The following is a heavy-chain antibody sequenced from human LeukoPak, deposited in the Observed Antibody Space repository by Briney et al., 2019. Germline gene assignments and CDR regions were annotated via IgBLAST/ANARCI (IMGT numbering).Heavy chain of an antibody. CDR1: GGTFSSYA. J-gene: IGHJ5*02. CDR3: ATSRYDFWSDLSPHGDWFDP. D-gene: IGHD3-3*01. CDR2: IIPIFGTA. Sequence: GSSVKVSCKASGGTFSSYAISWVRQAPGQGLEWMGGIIPIFGTANYAQKFQGRATITADESTSTAYMELSSLRSEDTAVYYCATSRYDFWSDLSPHGDWFDPWGQGTLVTVSS. V-gene: IGHV1-69*01.